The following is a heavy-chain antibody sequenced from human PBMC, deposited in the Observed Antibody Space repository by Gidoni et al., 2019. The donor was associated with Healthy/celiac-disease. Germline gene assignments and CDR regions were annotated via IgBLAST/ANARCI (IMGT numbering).Heavy chain of an antibody. D-gene: IGHD3-22*01. V-gene: IGHV3-23*04. Sequence: EVQLVESGGGLVQPGGSLRLSCAASGFTFSRYAMSWVRQAPGKGLEWVSAISGSGGSTYYADSVKGRFTISRDNSKNTLYLQMNSLRAEDTAVYYCAKFAAYYYDSSGYFGGFGFDPWGQGTLVTVSS. CDR2: ISGSGGST. CDR3: AKFAAYYYDSSGYFGGFGFDP. J-gene: IGHJ5*02. CDR1: GFTFSRYA.